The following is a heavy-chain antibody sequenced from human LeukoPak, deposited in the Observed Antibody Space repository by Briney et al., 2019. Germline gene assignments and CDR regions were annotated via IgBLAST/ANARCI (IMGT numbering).Heavy chain of an antibody. CDR1: GFTFSSYS. CDR2: ISSSSSYI. J-gene: IGHJ3*01. D-gene: IGHD2-2*01. V-gene: IGHV3-21*01. CDR3: ARDGVPAARDL. Sequence: PGGSPRLSCAASGFTFSSYSMNWVRQAPGKGLEWVSSISSSSSYIYYADSVKGRFTISRDNAKNSLYLQMNSLRAEDTAIYYCARDGVPAARDLWGQGTMVIVSS.